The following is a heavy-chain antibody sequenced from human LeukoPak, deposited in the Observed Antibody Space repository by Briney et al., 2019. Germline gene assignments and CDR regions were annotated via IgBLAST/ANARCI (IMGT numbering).Heavy chain of an antibody. V-gene: IGHV4-4*07. CDR1: GGSISGFH. J-gene: IGHJ4*02. D-gene: IGHD3-9*01. CDR2: VSTSGNT. CDR3: ATERAPRAFDI. Sequence: PSETLSLTCSVSGGSISGFHWSWIRQTAGKGLEWIGRVSTSGNTFYNPSLESRVTISVDPSKNQFSLKLSSVVVADTAVYYCATERAPRAFDIWGQGTLVTVSS.